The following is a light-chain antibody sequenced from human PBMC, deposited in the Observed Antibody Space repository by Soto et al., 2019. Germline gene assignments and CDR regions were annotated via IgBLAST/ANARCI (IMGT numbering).Light chain of an antibody. CDR2: GAS. V-gene: IGKV1-27*01. Sequence: IQMTQSPSSLSASVGDGVTITCRASQGIRNYLVWYQQKPGKVPKLLIYGASTLQSGVPSRFSGSGSGTDFTLTISSLQPEDVATYYCQHYNSVPVTFGGGTKVEIK. CDR3: QHYNSVPVT. CDR1: QGIRNY. J-gene: IGKJ4*01.